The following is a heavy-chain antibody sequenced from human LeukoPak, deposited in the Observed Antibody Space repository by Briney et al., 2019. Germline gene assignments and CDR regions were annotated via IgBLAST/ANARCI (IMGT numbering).Heavy chain of an antibody. CDR2: IYYSGST. CDR1: GGSISSGGYY. J-gene: IGHJ5*02. Sequence: TLSLTCTVSGGSISSGGYYWSWIRQHPGKGLEWIGYIYYSGSTYYNPSLKSRVTISVDTSKNQFSLKLSSVTAADTAVYYCARGSVAAEFNWFDPWGQGTLVTVSS. V-gene: IGHV4-31*03. D-gene: IGHD6-19*01. CDR3: ARGSVAAEFNWFDP.